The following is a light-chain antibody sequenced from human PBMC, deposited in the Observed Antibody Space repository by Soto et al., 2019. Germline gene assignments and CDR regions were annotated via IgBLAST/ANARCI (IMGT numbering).Light chain of an antibody. CDR2: GAS. Sequence: IVMTQSPATLSLSPGDRATLSSRASQSVSSSYLAWYQQKPGQAPRFRIYGASSRAGGIPDMFSGRGCGTDFTLTSSRMEAEDFAVYYCQQYGSSKTFGQGTKVDIK. CDR3: QQYGSSKT. CDR1: QSVSSSY. V-gene: IGKV3-20*01. J-gene: IGKJ1*01.